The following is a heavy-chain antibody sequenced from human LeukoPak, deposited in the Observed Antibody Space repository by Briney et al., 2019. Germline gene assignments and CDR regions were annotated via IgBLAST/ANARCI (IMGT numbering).Heavy chain of an antibody. Sequence: GGSLRLSCAVSGFTFSHYAMSWVRQAPGTGLEWVGSLTDSGDATYYADSVKGRLTISRDNSNSTLYLHISGLRDEDTAVYYCALLFGELLSPALLYWGQGTLVTVSS. V-gene: IGHV3-23*01. D-gene: IGHD3-10*01. CDR2: LTDSGDAT. CDR3: ALLFGELLSPALLY. J-gene: IGHJ4*02. CDR1: GFTFSHYA.